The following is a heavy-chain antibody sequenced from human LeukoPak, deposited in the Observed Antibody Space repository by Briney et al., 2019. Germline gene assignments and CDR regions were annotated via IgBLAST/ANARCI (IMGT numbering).Heavy chain of an antibody. J-gene: IGHJ6*02. CDR3: AKDLRPDYYYVMDV. V-gene: IGHV3-9*01. Sequence: GGSLRLSCAASGFTFDDYAMHWVRQAPGKGLEWVSGISWNSGSIGYADSVKGRFTISRDNAKNSLYLQMNSLRAEDTALYYCAKDLRPDYYYVMDVWGQGTTVTVSS. CDR1: GFTFDDYA. CDR2: ISWNSGSI. D-gene: IGHD6-6*01.